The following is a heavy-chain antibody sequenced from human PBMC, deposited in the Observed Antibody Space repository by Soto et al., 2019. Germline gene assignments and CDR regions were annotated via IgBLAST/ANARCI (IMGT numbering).Heavy chain of an antibody. CDR1: GGSFSTYA. Sequence: QVQLVQSGAEVKKPGSSVRVSCKASGGSFSTYAFSWVRQAPGHGLEWMGGIIPIFDSPYYAQNFQGRVTIAADSSTSTVYMELSSLTPEDTAVYYCARGAECRGYCLKKFTWLAPWGQGTLVTVSS. CDR3: ARGAECRGYCLKKFTWLAP. J-gene: IGHJ5*02. CDR2: IIPIFDSP. V-gene: IGHV1-69*06. D-gene: IGHD2-15*01.